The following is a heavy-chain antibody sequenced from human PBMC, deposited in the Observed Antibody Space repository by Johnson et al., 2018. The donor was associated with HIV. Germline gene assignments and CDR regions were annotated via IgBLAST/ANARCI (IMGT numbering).Heavy chain of an antibody. Sequence: VQLVESGGGLIQPGGSLRLSCAASGFTVSSNYMSWVRQAPGKGLEWVSVIYSGGSTYYADSVKGRFTISRDDSKNTLYLQMNSLKTEDTAVYYCTTGTSWYGAITFDIWGQGTMVTVSS. CDR1: GFTVSSNY. CDR2: IYSGGST. V-gene: IGHV3-53*01. D-gene: IGHD6-13*01. J-gene: IGHJ3*02. CDR3: TTGTSWYGAITFDI.